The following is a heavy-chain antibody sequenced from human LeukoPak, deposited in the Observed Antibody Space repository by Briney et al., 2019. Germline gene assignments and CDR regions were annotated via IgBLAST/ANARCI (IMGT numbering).Heavy chain of an antibody. J-gene: IGHJ6*03. Sequence: SETLSLTCAVYGGSFSGYYWGWIRQPPGKGLEWIGEINHSGSTNYNPSLKSRVTISVDTSKNQFSLKLSSVTAADTAVYYCARPSYYYDSSGYSHNYYYYYYTDVWGKGTTVTVSS. CDR2: INHSGST. CDR3: ARPSYYYDSSGYSHNYYYYYYTDV. D-gene: IGHD3-22*01. V-gene: IGHV4-34*01. CDR1: GGSFSGYY.